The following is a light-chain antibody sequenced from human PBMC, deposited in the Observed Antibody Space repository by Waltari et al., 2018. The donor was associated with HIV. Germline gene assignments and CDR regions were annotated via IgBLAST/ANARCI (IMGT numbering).Light chain of an antibody. Sequence: SFVLTQPPSVSLAPGKTATITCGATDIGAIRVSWYQWKAGQAPVFAMFADHDRPSGSSERFSGSNSGNTATLTISRVEAGDEADYFCQVWDAKNNHRIFGGGTRLTVL. J-gene: IGLJ2*01. CDR1: DIGAIR. V-gene: IGLV3-21*04. CDR3: QVWDAKNNHRI. CDR2: ADH.